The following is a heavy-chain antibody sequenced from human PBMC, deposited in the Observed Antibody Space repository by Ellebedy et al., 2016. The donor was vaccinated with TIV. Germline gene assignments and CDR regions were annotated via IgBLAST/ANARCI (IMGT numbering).Heavy chain of an antibody. CDR3: ARARAVAGTFTLDY. CDR2: IFHSEST. D-gene: IGHD6-19*01. J-gene: IGHJ4*02. V-gene: IGHV4-31*03. Sequence: SETLSLXXTVSSASISSGGYYWSWIRQHPGKGLGWIGYIFHSESTHYNPSLRSRVTISVDTPNNQFSLKLSAVTAGDTAVYYCARARAVAGTFTLDYWGQGTLVTVSS. CDR1: SASISSGGYY.